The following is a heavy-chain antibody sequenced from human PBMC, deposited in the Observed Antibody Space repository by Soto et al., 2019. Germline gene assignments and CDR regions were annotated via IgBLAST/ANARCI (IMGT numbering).Heavy chain of an antibody. D-gene: IGHD2-8*01. CDR2: IYYSGST. Sequence: SETLSLTCAVSGYSISSSNWWGWIRQPPGKGLEWIGYIYYSGSTYYNPSLKSRVTMSVDTSKNQFSLKLSSVTAVDTAVYYCASLMVYAIRGNEWFDPWGQGTLVTVSS. V-gene: IGHV4-28*01. CDR1: GYSISSSNW. CDR3: ASLMVYAIRGNEWFDP. J-gene: IGHJ5*02.